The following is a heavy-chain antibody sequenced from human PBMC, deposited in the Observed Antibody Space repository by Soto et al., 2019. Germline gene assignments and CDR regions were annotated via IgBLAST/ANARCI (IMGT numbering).Heavy chain of an antibody. CDR1: GGSISSGGYY. J-gene: IGHJ3*02. V-gene: IGHV4-31*03. CDR2: IYYSGST. CDR3: ARDAPDLSGGAFDI. Sequence: QVQLQESGPGLVKPSQTLSLTCTVSGGSISSGGYYWSWIRQHPGKGLAWIGYIYYSGSTYYNPSLKCRVTISVDTSKNLFTLKLSSVTAADTAVYYCARDAPDLSGGAFDIWGQGTMVTVSS.